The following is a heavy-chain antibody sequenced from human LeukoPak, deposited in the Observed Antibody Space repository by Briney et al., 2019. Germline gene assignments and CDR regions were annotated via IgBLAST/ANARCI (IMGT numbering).Heavy chain of an antibody. CDR3: ARLLVPLRCPDY. CDR2: ISTYNANT. CDR1: GYTFTSYG. D-gene: IGHD4-17*01. Sequence: GAPVKVSCKASGYTFTSYGISWVRQAPGQGLEWMGWISTYNANTNYAQKFQGRVTMTTDTSTSTAYMALRSLRSDDTAVYYCARLLVPLRCPDYWGQGTLVTVSS. J-gene: IGHJ4*02. V-gene: IGHV1-18*01.